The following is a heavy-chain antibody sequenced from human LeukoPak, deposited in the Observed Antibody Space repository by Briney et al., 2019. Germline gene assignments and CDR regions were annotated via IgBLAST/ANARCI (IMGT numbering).Heavy chain of an antibody. CDR1: GFTFSSYG. J-gene: IGHJ4*02. V-gene: IGHV3-48*01. CDR3: AREGHPPGVDY. CDR2: ISPSSSTI. Sequence: GGSLRLSCAASGFTFSSYGMNWVRQAPGKGLEWVSYISPSSSTIYYADSGKGRFTISRDNAKNSLYLQMNSLRAEDTAVYYCAREGHPPGVDYWGQGTLVTVSS.